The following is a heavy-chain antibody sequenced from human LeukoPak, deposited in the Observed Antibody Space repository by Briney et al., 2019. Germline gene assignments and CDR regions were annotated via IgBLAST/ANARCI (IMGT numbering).Heavy chain of an antibody. J-gene: IGHJ4*02. CDR3: ARDNSIASGSYSN. CDR2: ISPSGGST. Sequence: ASVKVSCTASGYTFTSYYMHWVRQAPGQGLEWMGVISPSGGSTSYAQKFQGRVTMTRDTSTSTVYMELSSLRSEDTAVYYCARDNSIASGSYSNWGQGTLVTVSS. CDR1: GYTFTSYY. D-gene: IGHD3-10*01. V-gene: IGHV1-46*01.